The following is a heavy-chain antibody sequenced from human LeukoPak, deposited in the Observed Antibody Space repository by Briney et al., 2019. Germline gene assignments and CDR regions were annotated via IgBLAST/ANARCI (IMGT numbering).Heavy chain of an antibody. J-gene: IGHJ4*02. Sequence: SETLSLTCAVYGGSISSSSYYWGCIRQPPGKGLAWIGSIYGSGSTYYNPSLKSRVNISVDTSKNQFSLKLSSVTAADTAVYYCAIERTYYYDSSGYYYPYYFDYWGQGTLVTVSS. CDR3: AIERTYYYDSSGYYYPYYFDY. CDR1: GGSISSSSYY. CDR2: IYGSGST. V-gene: IGHV4-39*07. D-gene: IGHD3-22*01.